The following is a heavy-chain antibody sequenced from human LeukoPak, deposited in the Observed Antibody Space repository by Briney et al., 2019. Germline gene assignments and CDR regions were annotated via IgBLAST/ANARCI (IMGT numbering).Heavy chain of an antibody. J-gene: IGHJ4*02. V-gene: IGHV3-48*03. CDR1: GFSFSSYE. Sequence: GGSLRLSCAASGFSFSSYELNWVRQAPGKGLEWVSYISSSGNTIYYADSVKGRFTISRDNSKNTLYLQMNSLRAEDTAVYYCAKDLGPGYWGQGTLVTVSS. CDR2: ISSSGNTI. CDR3: AKDLGPGY. D-gene: IGHD1-14*01.